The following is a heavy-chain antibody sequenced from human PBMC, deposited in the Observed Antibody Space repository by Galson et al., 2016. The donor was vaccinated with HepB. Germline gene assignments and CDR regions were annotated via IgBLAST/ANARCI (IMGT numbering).Heavy chain of an antibody. CDR1: GFTFNSYW. V-gene: IGHV3-7*03. D-gene: IGHD3-10*01. Sequence: SLRLSCAASGFTFNSYWMAWVRQAPGKGLEWVANIKQDGSEKYYVDSVKGRFTISRDNSKNSLYLQMNSLRVEDTAVYYCASPTGAYGTDSGGQGTLVTVSS. CDR2: IKQDGSEK. CDR3: ASPTGAYGTDS. J-gene: IGHJ4*02.